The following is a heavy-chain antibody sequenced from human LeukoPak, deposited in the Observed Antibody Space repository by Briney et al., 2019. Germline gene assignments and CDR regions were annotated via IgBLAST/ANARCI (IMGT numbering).Heavy chain of an antibody. D-gene: IGHD3-22*01. Sequence: HPGGSLRLSCAASGFTFSSYWMSWVRQAPGKGLEWVANIKQDGSEKYYVDSVKGRFTISRDNSKNTLYLQMNSLRAEDTAVYYCAKEFSTMIVVVTIPPDYWGQGTLVTVSS. CDR2: IKQDGSEK. J-gene: IGHJ4*02. CDR3: AKEFSTMIVVVTIPPDY. V-gene: IGHV3-7*03. CDR1: GFTFSSYW.